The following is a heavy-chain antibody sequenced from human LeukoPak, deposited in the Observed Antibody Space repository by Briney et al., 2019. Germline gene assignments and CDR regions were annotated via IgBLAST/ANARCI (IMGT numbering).Heavy chain of an antibody. CDR2: IYYTGST. Sequence: PSETLSLTCTVSGYSISSGYYWGWIRQPPGKGLEWIGSIYYTGSTNYNPSLKSRVTISVDTSQNQFSLNLNSVTAADTAVYYCARDQRGFDYWGQGTLVIVSS. V-gene: IGHV4-38-2*02. D-gene: IGHD3-10*01. CDR3: ARDQRGFDY. J-gene: IGHJ4*02. CDR1: GYSISSGYY.